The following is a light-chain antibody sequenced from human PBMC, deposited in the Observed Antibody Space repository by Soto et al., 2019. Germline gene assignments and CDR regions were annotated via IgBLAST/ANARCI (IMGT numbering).Light chain of an antibody. J-gene: IGKJ1*01. CDR1: QSVSSSY. CDR2: GAS. Sequence: EIVMTQSPATLSLSPGERATLSCRASQSVSSSYLAWYQQKPGQAPRLLIYGASSRATGIPDRFSGSGPGTDFTLTISRLEPEDFAVYYCQQYGSSPQTFGQGTKVDIK. V-gene: IGKV3-20*01. CDR3: QQYGSSPQT.